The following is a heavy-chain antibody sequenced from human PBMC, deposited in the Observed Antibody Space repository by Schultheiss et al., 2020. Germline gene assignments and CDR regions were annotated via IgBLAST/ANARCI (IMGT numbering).Heavy chain of an antibody. Sequence: SQTLSLTCSVSGGSISSNYWSWIRQPAGKGLEWIGRIYDSGSTNYNPSLKSRVTMSVDTSKNRFSLKLISVTAADTAVYYCARIRDYYDSSGYYLYYFDYWGQGTLGTVSS. D-gene: IGHD3-22*01. CDR2: IYDSGST. CDR1: GGSISSNY. V-gene: IGHV4-4*07. CDR3: ARIRDYYDSSGYYLYYFDY. J-gene: IGHJ4*02.